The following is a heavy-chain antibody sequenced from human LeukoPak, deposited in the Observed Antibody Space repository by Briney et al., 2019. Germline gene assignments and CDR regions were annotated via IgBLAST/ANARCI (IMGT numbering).Heavy chain of an antibody. J-gene: IGHJ4*02. CDR2: IYYSGST. V-gene: IGHV4-39*07. CDR1: GGSISSYY. D-gene: IGHD3-10*01. Sequence: SETLSLTCTVSGGSISSYYWGWIRQPPGKGLEWIGSIYYSGSTYYNPSLKSRVTISVDTSKNQFSLKLSSVTAADTAVYYCARDHRQGLLWFGELLPPFDYWGQGTLVTVSS. CDR3: ARDHRQGLLWFGELLPPFDY.